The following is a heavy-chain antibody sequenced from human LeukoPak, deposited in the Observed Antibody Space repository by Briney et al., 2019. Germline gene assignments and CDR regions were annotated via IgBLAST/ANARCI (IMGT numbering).Heavy chain of an antibody. D-gene: IGHD5-12*01. J-gene: IGHJ4*02. V-gene: IGHV4-34*01. CDR1: GGSFSGYY. Sequence: KPSETLSLTCAVYGGSFSGYYWSWIRQPPGKGLEWIGEINHSGSTNYNPSLKSRVTISVDTSKNQFSLKLSSVTAADTAVYYCATRTGYSGYYWGQGTLVTVSS. CDR2: INHSGST. CDR3: ATRTGYSGYY.